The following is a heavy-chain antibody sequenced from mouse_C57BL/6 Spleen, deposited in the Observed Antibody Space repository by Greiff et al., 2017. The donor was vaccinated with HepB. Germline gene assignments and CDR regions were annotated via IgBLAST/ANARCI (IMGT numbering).Heavy chain of an antibody. V-gene: IGHV1-50*01. CDR3: AREGNFDY. CDR2: IDPSDSYT. Sequence: QVQLQQSGAELVKPGASVKLSCKASGYTFTSYWMQWVKQRPGQGLEWIGEIDPSDSYTNYNQKFKGKATLTVDTSSSTDYMQLSSLTSEDSAVYYCAREGNFDYWGQGTTLTVSS. CDR1: GYTFTSYW. J-gene: IGHJ2*01.